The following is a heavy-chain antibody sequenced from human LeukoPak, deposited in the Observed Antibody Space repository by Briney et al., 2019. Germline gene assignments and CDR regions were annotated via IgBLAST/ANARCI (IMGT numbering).Heavy chain of an antibody. J-gene: IGHJ4*02. CDR1: GFTFSSYA. D-gene: IGHD5-12*01. Sequence: GGSLRLSCAASGFTFSSYAMHWVRQAPGKGLEWVAVISYDGSNKYYADSVKGRFTISRDNSKNTLYLQMNSLRAEDTAVYYCAKGTHSGYDYFDYWGQGTLVTVSS. V-gene: IGHV3-30-3*01. CDR2: ISYDGSNK. CDR3: AKGTHSGYDYFDY.